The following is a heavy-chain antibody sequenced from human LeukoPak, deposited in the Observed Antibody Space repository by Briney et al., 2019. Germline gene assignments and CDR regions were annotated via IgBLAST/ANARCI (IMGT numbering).Heavy chain of an antibody. D-gene: IGHD5-12*01. CDR2: IYDSGST. J-gene: IGHJ4*02. Sequence: PSETLSLTCTVSGGSLYSYYWTWIRQSPGKGLEWIGYIYDSGSTNYNPSLKSRLTLSVDVSKNQFSLKLSSVTPADTAVYYCARGAYSGYSFDYWGQGTLVTVSS. V-gene: IGHV4-59*01. CDR3: ARGAYSGYSFDY. CDR1: GGSLYSYY.